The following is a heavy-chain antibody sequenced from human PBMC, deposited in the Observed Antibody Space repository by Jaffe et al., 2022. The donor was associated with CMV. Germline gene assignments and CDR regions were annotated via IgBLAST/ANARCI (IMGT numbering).Heavy chain of an antibody. D-gene: IGHD6-19*01. Sequence: EVQLVESGGGLVQPGGSLRLSCAASGFTFSSYWMSWVRQAPGKGLEWVANIKQDGSEKYYVDSVKGRFTISRDNAKNSLYLQMNSLRAEDTAVYYCARDKVRAVAGYYYYYMDVWGKGTTVTVSS. V-gene: IGHV3-7*03. J-gene: IGHJ6*03. CDR2: IKQDGSEK. CDR1: GFTFSSYW. CDR3: ARDKVRAVAGYYYYYMDV.